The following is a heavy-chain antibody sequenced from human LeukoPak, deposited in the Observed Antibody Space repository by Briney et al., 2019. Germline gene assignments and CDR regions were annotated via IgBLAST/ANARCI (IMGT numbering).Heavy chain of an antibody. CDR1: GGSISSGDYY. CDR2: IYYSGST. CDR3: AVTPSYSSSWYVGY. J-gene: IGHJ4*02. Sequence: SQTLSLTCTVSGGSISSGDYYWSWIRQPPGKGLEWIGYIYYSGSTYYNPSLKSRVTISVDTSKNQFSLKPSSVTAADTAVYYCAVTPSYSSSWYVGYWGQGTLVTVSS. D-gene: IGHD6-13*01. V-gene: IGHV4-30-4*01.